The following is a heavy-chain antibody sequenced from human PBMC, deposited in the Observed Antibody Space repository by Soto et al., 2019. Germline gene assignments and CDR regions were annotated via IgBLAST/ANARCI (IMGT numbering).Heavy chain of an antibody. CDR2: ISAYNGNT. V-gene: IGHV1-18*01. Sequence: ASVKVSCKASGYTFTSYGISWVRQAPGQGLEWMGWISAYNGNTSYAQKFQGRVTMTTDTSTSTAYMELRSLRSDDTAVYYCASSPPPTVTMYSRYFDLWGRGTLVTVSS. D-gene: IGHD4-17*01. CDR1: GYTFTSYG. CDR3: ASSPPPTVTMYSRYFDL. J-gene: IGHJ2*01.